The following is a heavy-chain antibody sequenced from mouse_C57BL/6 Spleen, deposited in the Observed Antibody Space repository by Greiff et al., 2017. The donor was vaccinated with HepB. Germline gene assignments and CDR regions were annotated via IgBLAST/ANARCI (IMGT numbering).Heavy chain of an antibody. CDR3: ARVSLRYFDY. CDR1: GFTFSDYY. J-gene: IGHJ2*01. D-gene: IGHD3-2*02. CDR2: INYDGSST. V-gene: IGHV5-16*01. Sequence: EVQRVESEGGLVQPGSSMKLSCTASGFTFSDYYMAWVRQVPEKGLEWVANINYDGSSTYYLDSLKSRFIISRDNAKNILYLQMSSLKSEDTATYYCARVSLRYFDYWGQGTTLTVSS.